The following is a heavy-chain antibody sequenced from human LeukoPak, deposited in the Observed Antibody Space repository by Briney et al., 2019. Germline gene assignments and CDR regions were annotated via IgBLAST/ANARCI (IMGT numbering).Heavy chain of an antibody. D-gene: IGHD2-2*01. CDR1: GFTFSSYA. Sequence: PGRSLRLSCAASGFTFSSYAIHWVRQAPGKGLEWVTLISYDGSNKYYADSVKGRFTISRDNSKNTLYLQMNSLRPEDTAVYYCAREHVGYCSSTSCFPDAFDIWGQGTMVTVSS. CDR3: AREHVGYCSSTSCFPDAFDI. CDR2: ISYDGSNK. J-gene: IGHJ3*02. V-gene: IGHV3-30-3*01.